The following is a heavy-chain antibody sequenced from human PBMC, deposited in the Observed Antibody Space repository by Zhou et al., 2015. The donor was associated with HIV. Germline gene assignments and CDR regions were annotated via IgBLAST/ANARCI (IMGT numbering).Heavy chain of an antibody. D-gene: IGHD3-10*01. Sequence: QVQLVESGGGVVQPGRSLRLSCAASGFTFSSYAMHWVRQAPGKGLEWVAVISYDGSNKYYADSVKGRFTISRDNSKNTLYLQMNSLRAEDTAVYYCARDYYGSGSYPDAFDIWGQGTMVTSLQ. V-gene: IGHV3-30-3*01. CDR2: ISYDGSNK. J-gene: IGHJ3*02. CDR3: ARDYYGSGSYPDAFDI. CDR1: GFTFSSYA.